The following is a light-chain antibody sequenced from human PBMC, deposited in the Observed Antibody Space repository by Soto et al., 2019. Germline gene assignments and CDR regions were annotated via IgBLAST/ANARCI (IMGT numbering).Light chain of an antibody. J-gene: IGKJ1*01. CDR1: QSVSSNY. Sequence: EVVLTQSPGTLSLSPRERPTLSCRASQSVSSNYLAWYQQKPGQAPRLLIYGASSRATGIPDRFSGSGSGTDFTLTISRLEPEDFAVYYCQQYATFGQGTKVDIK. CDR3: QQYAT. V-gene: IGKV3-20*01. CDR2: GAS.